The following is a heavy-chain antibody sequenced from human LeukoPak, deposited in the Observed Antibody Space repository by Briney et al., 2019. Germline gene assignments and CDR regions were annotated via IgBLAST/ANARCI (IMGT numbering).Heavy chain of an antibody. J-gene: IGHJ3*02. CDR3: ARDGGSSTGHAFDI. CDR1: GYTFTGYY. CDR2: INPNSGGT. D-gene: IGHD1-26*01. Sequence: GASVKVSCKASGYTFTGYYMHWVRQAPGQGLEWMGWINPNSGGTNYAQKFQGRVTMTRDTSISTAYMELSRLRSDDTAVYYGARDGGSSTGHAFDIWGQGTMVTVSS. V-gene: IGHV1-2*02.